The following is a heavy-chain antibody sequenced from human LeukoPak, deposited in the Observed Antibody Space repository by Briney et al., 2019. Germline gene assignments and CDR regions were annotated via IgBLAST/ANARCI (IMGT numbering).Heavy chain of an antibody. CDR3: ARMAYCGSDCYYYFDY. J-gene: IGHJ4*02. D-gene: IGHD2-21*02. CDR2: VYYSGRT. CDR1: GGSISNYY. V-gene: IGHV4-59*01. Sequence: SETLSLTCTVSGGSISNYYWSWIRQPPGKGLEWIGFVYYSGRTSYNPFLKSRVTITADTSKNQFSLRLNSVTAADAAVYYCARMAYCGSDCYYYFDYWGQGTLATVSS.